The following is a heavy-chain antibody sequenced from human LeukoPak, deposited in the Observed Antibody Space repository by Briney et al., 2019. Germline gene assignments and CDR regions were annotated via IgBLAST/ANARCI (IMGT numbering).Heavy chain of an antibody. CDR2: ISGSGGST. CDR3: AKPYYDFWSGYYTGLPLDAFDI. CDR1: GFTFSSYA. D-gene: IGHD3-3*01. V-gene: IGHV3-23*01. J-gene: IGHJ3*02. Sequence: PGGSLRLSCAASGFTFSSYAMSWVRQAPGKGLEWVSAISGSGGSTYYADSVKGRFTISRDNSKNTLYLQMNSLRAEDTAVYYCAKPYYDFWSGYYTGLPLDAFDIWGQGTMVTVSS.